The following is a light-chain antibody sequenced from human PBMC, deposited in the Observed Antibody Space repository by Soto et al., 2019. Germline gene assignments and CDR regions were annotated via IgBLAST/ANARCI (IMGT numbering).Light chain of an antibody. Sequence: DIQMTQSPSSVSASVGDRDTITCRASQSISSYLNWYQQKPGKAPKLLIYAASSLQSGVPSRFSGSGSGTDFTLTISSLQPEDFATYYCQQSYSTPRTFGQGTKVEIK. J-gene: IGKJ1*01. CDR3: QQSYSTPRT. CDR1: QSISSY. V-gene: IGKV1-39*01. CDR2: AAS.